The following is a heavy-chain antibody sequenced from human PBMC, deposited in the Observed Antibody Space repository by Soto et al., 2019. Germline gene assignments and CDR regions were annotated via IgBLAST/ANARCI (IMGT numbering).Heavy chain of an antibody. CDR3: TTDSYSTIIIVRFDY. J-gene: IGHJ4*01. CDR2: IKSKTDGGTT. CDR1: GFTFSSAL. Sequence: GVLILSCAASGFTFSSALMSWVRPAPGKGLEWVGRIKSKTDGGTTDYAEPVKGRFAISRDDSNNMVYLQMNSLKIEDTAVYYCTTDSYSTIIIVRFDYWGHGTLVTVST. V-gene: IGHV3-15*01. D-gene: IGHD3-22*01.